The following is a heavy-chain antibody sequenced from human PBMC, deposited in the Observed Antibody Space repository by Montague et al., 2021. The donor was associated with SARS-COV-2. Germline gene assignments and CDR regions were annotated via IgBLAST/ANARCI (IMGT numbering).Heavy chain of an antibody. CDR2: IYYSGST. J-gene: IGHJ5*02. D-gene: IGHD1-7*01. V-gene: IGHV4-39*01. CDR3: ARGLYNWNYEHWFDT. CDR1: GGSVGSSHYY. Sequence: ETLSLTCTVSGGSVGSSHYYWAWIRQPPGKGLEWIGTIYYSGSTYYNXSPRSRVTIDVDASTSQFSLKLHSVTAADTAVYFCARGLYNWNYEHWFDTWGQGTLVTVSS.